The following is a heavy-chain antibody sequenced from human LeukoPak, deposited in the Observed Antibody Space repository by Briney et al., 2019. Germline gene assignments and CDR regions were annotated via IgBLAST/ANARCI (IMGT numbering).Heavy chain of an antibody. J-gene: IGHJ4*02. CDR2: IVGSGGST. D-gene: IGHD3-3*01. CDR3: AKGTLWSGYYYFDY. V-gene: IGHV3-23*01. Sequence: GGSLRLSCAASGFTFSSYAMSWVRQAPGKGREWVSAIVGSGGSTYSADSVKGRFTISRDNSKNTLYLQMNTLTAEDTAVYYCAKGTLWSGYYYFDYWGQGTLVTVSS. CDR1: GFTFSSYA.